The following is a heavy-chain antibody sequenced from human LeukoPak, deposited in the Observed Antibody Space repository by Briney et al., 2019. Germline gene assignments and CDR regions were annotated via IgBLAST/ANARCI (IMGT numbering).Heavy chain of an antibody. Sequence: SETLSLTCTVSDGSISSYYWSWIRQPPGKTLYLIGYVYYYGSTNYNPSLKSRVTISLDTSKNQFSLKLYSVTAADTAVYYCARLGSGYSYGYADYWGQGTLVTVSS. D-gene: IGHD5-18*01. V-gene: IGHV4-59*12. CDR3: ARLGSGYSYGYADY. J-gene: IGHJ4*02. CDR2: VYYYGST. CDR1: DGSISSYY.